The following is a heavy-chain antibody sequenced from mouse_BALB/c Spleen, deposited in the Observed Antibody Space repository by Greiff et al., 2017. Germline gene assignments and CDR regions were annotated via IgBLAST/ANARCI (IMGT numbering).Heavy chain of an antibody. Sequence: ESGPDLVKPSQSLSLTCTVTGYSITSGYSWPWIRQFPGNKLEWMGYIHYSGSTNYNPSLKSRISITRDTSKNQFFLQLNSVTTEDTATYYCARAYYGNFYFDYWGQGTTLTVSS. CDR3: ARAYYGNFYFDY. J-gene: IGHJ2*01. CDR1: GYSITSGYS. V-gene: IGHV3-1*02. D-gene: IGHD2-10*01. CDR2: IHYSGST.